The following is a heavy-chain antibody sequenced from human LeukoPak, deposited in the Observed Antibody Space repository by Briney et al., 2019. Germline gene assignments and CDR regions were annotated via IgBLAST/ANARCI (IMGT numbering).Heavy chain of an antibody. CDR3: ASPGEKDYYFDY. J-gene: IGHJ4*02. CDR2: INPSGGST. V-gene: IGHV1-46*01. Sequence: ASVKVSCKASGCTFTSYYVHWVRQAPGQGLEWMGIINPSGGSTSYAQKFQGRVTMTRDTSTSTVYMELSSLRSEDTAVYYCASPGEKDYYFDYWGQGTLVTVSS. D-gene: IGHD3-16*01. CDR1: GCTFTSYY.